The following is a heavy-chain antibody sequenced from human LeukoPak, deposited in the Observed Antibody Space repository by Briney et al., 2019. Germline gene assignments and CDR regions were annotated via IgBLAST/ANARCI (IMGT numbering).Heavy chain of an antibody. CDR2: INPDGGNT. CDR3: ARDPVAGYGDY. V-gene: IGHV1-46*01. Sequence: ASVKVSCKASGYTFTNSYIHWVRQAPGQVLEWMGLINPDGGNTNYAQNFQGRVTMTTDTSTSTAYMELRSLRSDDTAVYYCARDPVAGYGDYWGQGTLVTVSS. CDR1: GYTFTNSY. D-gene: IGHD6-19*01. J-gene: IGHJ4*02.